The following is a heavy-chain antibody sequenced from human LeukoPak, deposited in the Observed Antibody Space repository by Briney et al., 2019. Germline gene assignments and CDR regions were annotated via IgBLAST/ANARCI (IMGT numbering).Heavy chain of an antibody. CDR2: IYYSGST. CDR3: ANSYGYAFDI. D-gene: IGHD5-18*01. Sequence: SETLSLTCTVSGGSISSSSYYWGWIRQPPGKGLEWIGSIYYSGSTYYNPSLKSRVTMSVDTSKNQFSLKLSSVTAADTAVYYCANSYGYAFDIWGQGTMVTVSS. V-gene: IGHV4-39*07. J-gene: IGHJ3*02. CDR1: GGSISSSSYY.